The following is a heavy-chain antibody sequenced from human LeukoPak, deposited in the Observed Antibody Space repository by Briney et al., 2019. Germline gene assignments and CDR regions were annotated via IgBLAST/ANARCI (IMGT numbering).Heavy chain of an antibody. CDR1: GLTFSTYA. CDR3: ARDASAVASPRLVRSYEYYFDY. CDR2: ISGSGGTGI. J-gene: IGHJ4*02. D-gene: IGHD6-19*01. Sequence: GGSLRLSCAASGLTFSTYAMSWVRQAPGKGLEWVSAISGSGGTGIYYADSVKGRFTISRDTSKNTLFLQMNSLRAEDTAVYYCARDASAVASPRLVRSYEYYFDYWGQGTLVTVSS. V-gene: IGHV3-23*01.